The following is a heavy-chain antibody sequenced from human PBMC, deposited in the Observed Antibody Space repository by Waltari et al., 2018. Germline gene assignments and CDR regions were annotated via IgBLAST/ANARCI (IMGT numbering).Heavy chain of an antibody. Sequence: QLQQSGPGLVKPSQTLXLTCAVSGDXLFTTSFAWNWIRQSPARGLEWLGRTYYRSXWRNDYALSGKGXITXNPXTXKXHFSLQLXXXTPDXTAVYYCARGXFTAFDIXGQGTMVTVXS. CDR3: ARGXFTAFDI. J-gene: IGHJ3*02. V-gene: IGHV6-1*01. CDR1: GDXLFTTSFA. CDR2: TYYRSXWRN.